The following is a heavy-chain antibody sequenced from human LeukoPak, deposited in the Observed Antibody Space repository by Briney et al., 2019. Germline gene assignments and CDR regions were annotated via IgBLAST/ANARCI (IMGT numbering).Heavy chain of an antibody. J-gene: IGHJ4*02. CDR1: GFTVSSNY. Sequence: GGSLRLSCAASGFTVSSNYMSWVRQAPGKGLEWVSVIYSGGSTYYADSVKGRFTISRDNSKNTLYLQMNSLRAEDTAVYYCAKDPVGSSWFFDYWGQGTLVTVSS. CDR2: IYSGGST. D-gene: IGHD6-13*01. V-gene: IGHV3-66*01. CDR3: AKDPVGSSWFFDY.